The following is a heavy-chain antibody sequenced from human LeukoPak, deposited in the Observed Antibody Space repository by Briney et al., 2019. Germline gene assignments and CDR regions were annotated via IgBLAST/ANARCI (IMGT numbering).Heavy chain of an antibody. V-gene: IGHV3-48*03. Sequence: PGGSLRLSCAASGFTFSSNYMNWVRQAPGKGLEWIAYISDTGGGSIIYYADSVRGRFTISRDNAKNSLFLQMNSLRAEDTAVYYCARFAGYSSAWYWDYWGQGTLVNGSS. CDR2: ISDTGGGSII. J-gene: IGHJ4*02. CDR3: ARFAGYSSAWYWDY. CDR1: GFTFSSNY. D-gene: IGHD6-19*01.